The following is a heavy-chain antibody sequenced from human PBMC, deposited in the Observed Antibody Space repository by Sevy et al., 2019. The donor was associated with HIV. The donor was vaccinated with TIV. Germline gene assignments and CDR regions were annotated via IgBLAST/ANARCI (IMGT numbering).Heavy chain of an antibody. Sequence: GGSLRLSCAASGFTFSSYEMTWVRQAPGKGLEWISSISSSGTTIYYGDSVEGRFTISRDNPKNSLYLQMNSLRAEDTAFYYCARESGSDWYLDSWGQGTLVTVSS. J-gene: IGHJ4*02. CDR2: ISSSGTTI. CDR1: GFTFSSYE. V-gene: IGHV3-48*03. CDR3: ARESGSDWYLDS. D-gene: IGHD2-21*02.